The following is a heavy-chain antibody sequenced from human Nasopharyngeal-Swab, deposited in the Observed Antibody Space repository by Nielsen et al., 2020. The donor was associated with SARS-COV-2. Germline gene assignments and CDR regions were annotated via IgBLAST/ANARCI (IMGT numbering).Heavy chain of an antibody. J-gene: IGHJ4*02. V-gene: IGHV3-64*01. Sequence: VRQAPGKGLEYVSAISSNGGSTYYANSVKGRFTISRDNAKNSLYLQMNSLRAEDTAVYYCARFGITGTTRASGFDYWGQGTLVTVSS. D-gene: IGHD1-7*01. CDR3: ARFGITGTTRASGFDY. CDR2: ISSNGGST.